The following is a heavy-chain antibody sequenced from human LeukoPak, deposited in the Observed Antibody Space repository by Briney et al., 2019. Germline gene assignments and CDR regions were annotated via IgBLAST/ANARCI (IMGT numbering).Heavy chain of an antibody. Sequence: GGSLRLSCAASGFTFSSYMNWVRQAPGKGLEWVSSISSTSSYIYYADSVKGRFIISRDNSKNTLYLQMNSLRAEDTAVYYCAKAGVVVAATAYFDYWGQGTLVTVSS. CDR3: AKAGVVVAATAYFDY. CDR1: GFTFSSY. V-gene: IGHV3-21*04. CDR2: ISSTSSYI. J-gene: IGHJ4*02. D-gene: IGHD2-15*01.